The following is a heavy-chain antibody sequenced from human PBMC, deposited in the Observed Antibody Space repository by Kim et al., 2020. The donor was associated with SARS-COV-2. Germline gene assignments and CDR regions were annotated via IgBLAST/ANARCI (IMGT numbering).Heavy chain of an antibody. V-gene: IGHV4-59*13. CDR2: IQNRGRT. Sequence: SETLSLTCTVSGGSISNFYWSWIRQPPGKGLEWIGYIQNRGRTNYNPSLNSRVSISVDTSKNQFSLKLKSVTAADTAVYYCARGTGFSSSWYWFDPWGQGTLLTVSS. J-gene: IGHJ5*02. CDR3: ARGTGFSSSWYWFDP. CDR1: GGSISNFY. D-gene: IGHD6-13*01.